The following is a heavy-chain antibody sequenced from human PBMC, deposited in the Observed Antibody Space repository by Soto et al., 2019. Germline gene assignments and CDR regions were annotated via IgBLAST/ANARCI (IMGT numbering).Heavy chain of an antibody. CDR2: VYYTGST. Sequence: SETLSLTCTVSGGSISSYYWSWIRQPPGKGLEWIGYVYYTGSTNYNPSLKSRVTMSVDTSKNQFSLKLSSVTAADTAVYYCASAPYGDYYDSWGRGTLVTVSS. J-gene: IGHJ4*02. V-gene: IGHV4-59*08. CDR3: ASAPYGDYYDS. D-gene: IGHD4-17*01. CDR1: GGSISSYY.